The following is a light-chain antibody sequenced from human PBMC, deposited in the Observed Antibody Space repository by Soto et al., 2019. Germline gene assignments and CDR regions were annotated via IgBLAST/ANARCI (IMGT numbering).Light chain of an antibody. CDR2: DVS. J-gene: IGLJ3*02. Sequence: QSVLTQPPSVSGSPGQSFTISCTGTSSDVGAHHSVSWYQQHPGKAPKLIIFDVSNRPSGVSNRFSGSKSGNTASLTISGLHAEDDADYYCSSFTDTGTVMFGGGTQLTVL. V-gene: IGLV2-14*03. CDR3: SSFTDTGTVM. CDR1: SSDVGAHHS.